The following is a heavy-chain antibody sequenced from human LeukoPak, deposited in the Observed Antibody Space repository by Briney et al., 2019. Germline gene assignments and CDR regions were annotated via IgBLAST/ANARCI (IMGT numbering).Heavy chain of an antibody. CDR1: GGTFSSYA. V-gene: IGHV1-69*04. D-gene: IGHD2-15*01. CDR3: ARGGGSEGAFDI. Sequence: GASVKVFCKASGGTFSSYAISWVRQAPGQGLEWMGRIIPILGIANYAQKFQGRVTITADKSTSTAYMELSSLRSEDTAVYYCARGGGSEGAFDIWGQGTMVTVSS. J-gene: IGHJ3*02. CDR2: IIPILGIA.